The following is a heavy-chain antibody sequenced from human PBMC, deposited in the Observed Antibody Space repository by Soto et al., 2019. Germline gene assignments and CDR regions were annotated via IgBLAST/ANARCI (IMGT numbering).Heavy chain of an antibody. CDR2: INHSGST. J-gene: IGHJ6*02. CDR3: ARVNRAEGIAAAGISYYYYYGMDV. Sequence: PSETLSLTCAVYGGSFSGYYWSWIRQPPGKGLEWIGEINHSGSTNYNPSLKSRVTISVDTSKNQFSLKLSSVTAADTAVYYCARVNRAEGIAAAGISYYYYYGMDVWGQGTTVTVSS. D-gene: IGHD6-13*01. CDR1: GGSFSGYY. V-gene: IGHV4-34*01.